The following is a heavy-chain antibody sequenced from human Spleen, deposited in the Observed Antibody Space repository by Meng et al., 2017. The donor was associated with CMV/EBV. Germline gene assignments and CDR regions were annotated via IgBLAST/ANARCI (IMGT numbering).Heavy chain of an antibody. Sequence: ASVKVSCKVFGHTLTELSRHWVRQAPGKGLEWMGGFDPEDGETKYAQKFQGRVTMTEDTSTDTAYMELSSLRSEDTAVYYCAREKFGGTTTRALDYWGQGTLVTVSS. J-gene: IGHJ4*02. V-gene: IGHV1-24*01. D-gene: IGHD3-16*01. CDR3: AREKFGGTTTRALDY. CDR2: FDPEDGET. CDR1: GHTLTELS.